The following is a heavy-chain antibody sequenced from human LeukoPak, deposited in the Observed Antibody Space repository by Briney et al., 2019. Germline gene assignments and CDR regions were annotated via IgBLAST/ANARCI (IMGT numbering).Heavy chain of an antibody. CDR3: ARDPSYYRGAFDI. V-gene: IGHV1-2*02. CDR1: EYTFTGYY. D-gene: IGHD3-10*01. J-gene: IGHJ3*02. CDR2: INRNSGGT. Sequence: GGSVRVSCKASEYTFTGYYMNWVRQAPGQGLEWMGWINRNSGGTNYAQTVQGRVTMTRDTSISTVYMELSRLRSDDTGVYYCARDPSYYRGAFDIWGQGTMVTVSS.